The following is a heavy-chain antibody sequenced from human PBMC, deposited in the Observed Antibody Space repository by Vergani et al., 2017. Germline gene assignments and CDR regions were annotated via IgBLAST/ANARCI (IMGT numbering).Heavy chain of an antibody. Sequence: QVQLVQSGAEVKKPGASVKVSCKASGYTFTSYYMHWVRQAPGQGLEWLGIINPSGGSTSYAPKFQGRVTMTRYTSKSTVYMELSSLRSEDTAVYYCARGAFLTGYYTGWFDPWGQGTLVTVSS. V-gene: IGHV1-46*01. J-gene: IGHJ5*02. CDR3: ARGAFLTGYYTGWFDP. CDR1: GYTFTSYY. CDR2: INPSGGST. D-gene: IGHD3-9*01.